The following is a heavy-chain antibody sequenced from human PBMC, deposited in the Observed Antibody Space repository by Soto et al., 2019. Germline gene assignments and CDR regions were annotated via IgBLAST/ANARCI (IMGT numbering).Heavy chain of an antibody. Sequence: SGKVSCKASGFTFTSSAVQWVRQARGQRLEWIGWIVVGSGNTDYAQKFQERVTITRDMSTSTAYMELSSLRSEDTAVYYCAALVGAVSGFDYWGQGTLVTVSS. J-gene: IGHJ4*02. CDR1: GFTFTSSA. D-gene: IGHD1-26*01. CDR2: IVVGSGNT. CDR3: AALVGAVSGFDY. V-gene: IGHV1-58*01.